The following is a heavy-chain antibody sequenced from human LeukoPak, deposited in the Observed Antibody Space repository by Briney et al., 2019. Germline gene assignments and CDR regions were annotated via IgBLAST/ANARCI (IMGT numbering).Heavy chain of an antibody. CDR3: ARQARSLEARIPYCDY. CDR1: GFTFNSYE. J-gene: IGHJ4*02. CDR2: ISSGGETI. Sequence: PGGSLRLSCAASGFTFNSYEMNRVRQAPGKGLEWVSYISSGGETIYYADSVKGRFTISRDNAKNSLYLQMNSLRAEDTALYYCARQARSLEARIPYCDYWGQGTLVTVSS. D-gene: IGHD3-3*01. V-gene: IGHV3-48*03.